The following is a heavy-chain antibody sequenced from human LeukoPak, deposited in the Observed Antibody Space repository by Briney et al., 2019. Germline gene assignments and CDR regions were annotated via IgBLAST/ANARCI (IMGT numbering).Heavy chain of an antibody. CDR2: INHSGST. D-gene: IGHD2-8*02. CDR1: GGPISSYY. CDR3: ARGRITGGVSRPGKKLYNWFDP. Sequence: SETLSLTCTVSGGPISSYYWSWIRQPPGKGLEWIGEINHSGSTNYNPSLKSRVTISVDTSKNQFSLKLSSVTAADTAVYYCARGRITGGVSRPGKKLYNWFDPWGQGTLVTVSS. V-gene: IGHV4-34*01. J-gene: IGHJ5*02.